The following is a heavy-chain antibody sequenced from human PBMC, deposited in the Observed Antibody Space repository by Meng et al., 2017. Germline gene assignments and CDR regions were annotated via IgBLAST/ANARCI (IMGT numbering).Heavy chain of an antibody. V-gene: IGHV4-30-2*01. CDR3: ARDGGSYDSSGYYY. CDR1: GGSISSGGYS. CDR2: IYHSGST. D-gene: IGHD3-22*01. J-gene: IGHJ4*02. Sequence: QRQLQESGSGLVKPSQTLSLTCAFSGGSISSGGYSWSWIRQPPGKGLEWIGYIYHSGSTYYNPSLKSRVTISVDRSKNQFSLKLSSVTAADTAVYYCARDGGSYDSSGYYYWGQGTLVTVSS.